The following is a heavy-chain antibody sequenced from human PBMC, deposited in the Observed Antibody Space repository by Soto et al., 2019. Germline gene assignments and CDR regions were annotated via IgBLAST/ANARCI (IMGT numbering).Heavy chain of an antibody. CDR1: GGTFSSYA. CDR2: IIPIFGTA. CDR3: DSDASTTYFSPSMDL. D-gene: IGHD2-2*01. Sequence: SVKVSCKASGGTFSSYAISWVRQAPGQGLEWMGGIIPIFGTANYAQKFQGRVTITADESTSTAYMELSSLRSEDTAVYYCDSDASTTYFSPSMDLSGQSTTVTV. V-gene: IGHV1-69*13. J-gene: IGHJ6*02.